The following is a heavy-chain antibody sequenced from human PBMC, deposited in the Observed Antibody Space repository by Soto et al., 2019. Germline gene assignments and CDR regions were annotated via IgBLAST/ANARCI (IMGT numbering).Heavy chain of an antibody. Sequence: ASVKVSCKASGGTFSSYAISWVRQAPGQGPEWMGGIIPIFGTANYAQKFQGRVTITADKSTSTAYMELSSLRSEDTAVYYCARDRAYDFWSGYYPNWFDPWGPGTLVTVSS. CDR2: IIPIFGTA. CDR3: ARDRAYDFWSGYYPNWFDP. J-gene: IGHJ5*01. V-gene: IGHV1-69*06. CDR1: GGTFSSYA. D-gene: IGHD3-3*01.